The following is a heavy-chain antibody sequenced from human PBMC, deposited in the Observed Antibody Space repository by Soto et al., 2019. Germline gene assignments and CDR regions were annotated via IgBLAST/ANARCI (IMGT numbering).Heavy chain of an antibody. D-gene: IGHD2-15*01. V-gene: IGHV1-69*02. CDR3: ASPMNCSGGSCYFSYFDY. CDR2: IIPILGLA. J-gene: IGHJ4*02. Sequence: QVQLVQSGAEVKKPGSSVKVSCKASGGTFSSYSISWVRQAPGQGLEWMGRIIPILGLANYAHKFQGRVTITAAKSAGTVYMDLSSLRSEDTAVYYCASPMNCSGGSCYFSYFDYWGQGTLVTVSS. CDR1: GGTFSSYS.